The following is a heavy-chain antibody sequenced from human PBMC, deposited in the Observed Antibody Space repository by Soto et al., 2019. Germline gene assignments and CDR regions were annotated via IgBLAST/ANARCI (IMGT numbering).Heavy chain of an antibody. CDR3: SKGEMSTIRNSFDP. CDR2: LSRSGGAT. D-gene: IGHD1-1*01. Sequence: GGSLRLSCTASGFNTRFYSMSWVRQTPGKGLEWVAALSRSGGATYYADSVRGRFTISRDASKDTLFLQMRNLRAEDTAIYYCSKGEMSTIRNSFDPWGQGTLVTVSS. J-gene: IGHJ5*02. V-gene: IGHV3-23*01. CDR1: GFNTRFYS.